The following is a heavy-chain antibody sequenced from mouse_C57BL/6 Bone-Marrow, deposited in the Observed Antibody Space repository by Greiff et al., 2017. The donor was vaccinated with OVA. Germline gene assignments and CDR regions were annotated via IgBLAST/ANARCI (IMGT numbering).Heavy chain of an antibody. Sequence: VQLQQPGAELVKPGASVKLSCKASGYTFTSYWMHWVKQRPGRGLEWIGRIDPNSGGTKYNEKFKSKATLTVDKPSSTAYMQLSSLTSEDSAVYYWACYYYGSSLDYYAMDDWGQGTSVTVSS. D-gene: IGHD1-1*01. CDR3: ACYYYGSSLDYYAMDD. J-gene: IGHJ4*01. CDR1: GYTFTSYW. CDR2: IDPNSGGT. V-gene: IGHV1-72*01.